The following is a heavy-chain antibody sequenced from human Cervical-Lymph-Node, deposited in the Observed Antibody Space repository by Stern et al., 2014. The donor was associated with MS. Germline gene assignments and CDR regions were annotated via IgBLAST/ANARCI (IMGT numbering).Heavy chain of an antibody. V-gene: IGHV4-4*02. Sequence: QVQMQESGPGLVKHSGTLSLTCAVSGASISTDNWWSWVRQPPGKGLELSGDVYHSGSANYTPYLKSRVTMSVDESKNQFSLRLTSLTAADTAVYYCARDFEFQLLCDWGQGALVTVSS. CDR1: GASISTDNW. D-gene: IGHD2-2*01. CDR3: ARDFEFQLLCD. CDR2: VYHSGSA. J-gene: IGHJ4*02.